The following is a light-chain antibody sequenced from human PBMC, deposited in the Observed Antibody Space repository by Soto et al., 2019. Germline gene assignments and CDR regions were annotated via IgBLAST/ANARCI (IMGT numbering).Light chain of an antibody. CDR3: QSYDRSLSGVG. CDR1: SSNIGAGYD. Sequence: QSVLTPPPSVSGAPGQRVTISCTGSSSNIGAGYDVHWYQQLPGTAPKLLIYGNSNRPAGVPDRFSGSKSGTSASLAITGLQAEDEADYYCQSYDRSLSGVGFGGGTKLTVL. J-gene: IGLJ2*01. V-gene: IGLV1-40*01. CDR2: GNS.